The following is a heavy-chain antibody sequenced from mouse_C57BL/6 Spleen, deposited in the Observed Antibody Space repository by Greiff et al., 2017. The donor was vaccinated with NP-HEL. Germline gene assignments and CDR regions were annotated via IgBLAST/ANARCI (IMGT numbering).Heavy chain of an antibody. CDR2: IHPNSGST. CDR1: GYTFTSYW. CDR3: ARGGEGYWYFDV. Sequence: QVQLQQPGAELVKPGASVKLSCKASGYTFTSYWMHWVKQRPGQGLEWIGMIHPNSGSTNYNETFKSKATLTVDKSYSTAYMQLSSLTSEDSAVDDCARGGEGYWYFDVWGTGTTVTVSS. J-gene: IGHJ1*03. V-gene: IGHV1-64*01.